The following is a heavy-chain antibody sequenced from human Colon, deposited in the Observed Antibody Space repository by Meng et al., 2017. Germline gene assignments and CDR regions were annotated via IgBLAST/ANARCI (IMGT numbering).Heavy chain of an antibody. J-gene: IGHJ4*02. CDR1: GFSLSTSGVG. V-gene: IGHV2-5*01. D-gene: IGHD3-22*01. CDR2: IYWNDDK. CDR3: AHRRSRRLPYDSNGYYYV. Sequence: SGSTLVKSTQTLTLTCTFSGFSLSTSGVGVVWIRQPPGKALEWLALIYWNDDKRYSPSLKSRLTITKDTSKNQVDLTMTNMDPVDTATYYCAHRRSRRLPYDSNGYYYVWGQGTLVTVSS.